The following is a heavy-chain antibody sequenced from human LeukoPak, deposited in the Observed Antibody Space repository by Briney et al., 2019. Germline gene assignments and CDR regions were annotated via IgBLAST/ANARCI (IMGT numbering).Heavy chain of an antibody. CDR1: GFTFDDHD. CDR3: ARGKMVGATAWGELDY. J-gene: IGHJ4*02. Sequence: PGGSLRLSCVASGFTFDDHDMSWVRQAPGKGLEWVSNINWNGGSTGYADSVKGRFTISRDNAKNSLYLQMNSLRAEDTAFYYCARGKMVGATAWGELDYWGQGTLVTVSS. V-gene: IGHV3-20*04. CDR2: INWNGGST. D-gene: IGHD1-26*01.